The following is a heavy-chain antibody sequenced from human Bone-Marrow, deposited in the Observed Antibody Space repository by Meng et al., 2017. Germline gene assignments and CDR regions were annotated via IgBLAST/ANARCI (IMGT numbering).Heavy chain of an antibody. CDR2: ISSNGGST. CDR1: GFTFSSYA. Sequence: GESLKISCAASGFTFSSYAMHWVRQAPGKGLEYVSAISSNGGSTYYANSVKGRFTISRDNSKNTLYLQMGSLRAEDMAVYYCARVPEGSWNLEGFFDIWAKGQWSPSPQ. V-gene: IGHV3-64*01. D-gene: IGHD6-13*01. CDR3: ARVPEGSWNLEGFFDI. J-gene: IGHJ3*02.